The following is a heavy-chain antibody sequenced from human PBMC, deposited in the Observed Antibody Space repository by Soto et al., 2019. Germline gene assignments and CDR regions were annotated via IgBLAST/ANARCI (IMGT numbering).Heavy chain of an antibody. D-gene: IGHD1-26*01. J-gene: IGHJ3*02. CDR3: ARSIRWGAFGI. CDR1: GGSFSGYY. CDR2: INHSGST. V-gene: IGHV4-34*01. Sequence: QVQLQQWGAGLLKPSETLSLTCAVYGGSFSGYYWSWIRQPPGKGLEWIGEINHSGSTNYNPSLKSRVTISVDTSKNQFSLKLSSVTAADTAVYYCARSIRWGAFGIWGQGTMVTVSS.